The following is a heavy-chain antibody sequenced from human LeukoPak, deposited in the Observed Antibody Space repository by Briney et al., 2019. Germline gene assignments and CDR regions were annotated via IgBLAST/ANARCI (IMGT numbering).Heavy chain of an antibody. CDR1: GGSISSYY. V-gene: IGHV4-59*01. D-gene: IGHD3-22*01. J-gene: IGHJ4*02. CDR3: ARASRYYYEDY. Sequence: SETLSLTCTVSGGSISSYYWSWIRQPPGKGLEWIGYIYYSGSTNYNPSLKSRVTIPVDTSKNQFSLKLSSVTAADTAVYYCARASRYYYEDYWGQGTLVTVSS. CDR2: IYYSGST.